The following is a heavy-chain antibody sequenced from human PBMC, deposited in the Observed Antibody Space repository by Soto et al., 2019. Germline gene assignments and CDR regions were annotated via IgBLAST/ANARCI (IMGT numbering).Heavy chain of an antibody. J-gene: IGHJ5*02. V-gene: IGHV3-23*01. D-gene: IGHD6-19*01. Sequence: PWGFLRLSCAPSGFTFSSYAMSWVRQAPGKGLEWVSAISGSGGSTYYADSVKGRFTISRDNSKNTLYLQMNSLRAEDTAVYYCAKDVASGWYPRKFDPWGQGTLVTVS. CDR1: GFTFSSYA. CDR3: AKDVASGWYPRKFDP. CDR2: ISGSGGST.